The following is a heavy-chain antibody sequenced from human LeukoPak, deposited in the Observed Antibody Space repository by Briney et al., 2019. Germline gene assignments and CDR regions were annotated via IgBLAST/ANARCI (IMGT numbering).Heavy chain of an antibody. CDR1: GFSVSSNY. D-gene: IGHD4-11*01. CDR3: ARETIDN. J-gene: IGHJ4*02. CDR2: IYTDGST. Sequence: GGSLRLSCAASGFSVSSNYISWVRQAPGKGLEWVSVIYTDGSTKSADSVKARFTISRDTSKNTVYLQMNSLRVEDTAVYYCARETIDNWGQGTLVTVSS. V-gene: IGHV3-53*01.